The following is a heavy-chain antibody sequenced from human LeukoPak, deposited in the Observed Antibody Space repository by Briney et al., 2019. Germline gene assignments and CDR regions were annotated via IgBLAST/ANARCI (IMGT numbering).Heavy chain of an antibody. CDR2: ISSRSTYI. Sequence: GGSLRLSCAASGFIFDSYTMNWVRLVPGKGLEWISSISSRSTYIYYADSEEGRFTISRDNAKNSLYLQMDSLGAEDTAVYYCAKDQGTTMITSLDSWGQGTLVTVSS. V-gene: IGHV3-21*01. CDR3: AKDQGTTMITSLDS. D-gene: IGHD3-22*01. J-gene: IGHJ4*02. CDR1: GFIFDSYT.